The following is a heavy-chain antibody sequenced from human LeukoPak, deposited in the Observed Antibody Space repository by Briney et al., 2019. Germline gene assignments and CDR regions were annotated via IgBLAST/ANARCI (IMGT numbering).Heavy chain of an antibody. CDR3: PQRDFDY. V-gene: IGHV3-74*01. CDR1: GFTFSIYW. D-gene: IGHD1-1*01. J-gene: IGHJ4*02. Sequence: PGGSLRLSCAASGFTFSIYWMHWVRQAPGKGLVWVSHVNSDGSSTSYADSVKGRFTISRDNAKNTLYLQMNSLRAEDTAVYYCPQRDFDYWGQGILVTVSS. CDR2: VNSDGSST.